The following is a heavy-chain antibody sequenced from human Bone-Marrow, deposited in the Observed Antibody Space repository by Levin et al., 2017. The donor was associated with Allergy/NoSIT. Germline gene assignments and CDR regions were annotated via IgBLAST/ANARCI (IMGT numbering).Heavy chain of an antibody. CDR1: GGIFSTYV. CDR3: AGSSAGTGQFDH. V-gene: IGHV1-69*06. J-gene: IGHJ4*02. D-gene: IGHD3/OR15-3a*01. Sequence: SVKVSCKASGGIFSTYVISWVRQAPGQGLEWMGGIVPIFGTTHYAQKLQGRITITADKSTSTAYMELSRLRSEDTAVYYCAGSSAGTGQFDHWGQGTLVTVSS. CDR2: IVPIFGTT.